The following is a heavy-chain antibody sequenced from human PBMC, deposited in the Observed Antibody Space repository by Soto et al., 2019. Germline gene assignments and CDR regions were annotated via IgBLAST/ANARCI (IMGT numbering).Heavy chain of an antibody. CDR2: ISHSGST. D-gene: IGHD3-22*01. J-gene: IGHJ4*02. Sequence: QVQLQESGPGLVKPSGTLSLTCAVSGVSISKSDWWSWVRQPPGKGLEWIGEISHSGSTNYSPSHRGRVTRSLANSKNTFSLKLTSVTAADTAVYSCARAYDRSGSPARYFDFWGRGTMVTVSS. CDR1: GVSISKSDW. V-gene: IGHV4-4*02. CDR3: ARAYDRSGSPARYFDF.